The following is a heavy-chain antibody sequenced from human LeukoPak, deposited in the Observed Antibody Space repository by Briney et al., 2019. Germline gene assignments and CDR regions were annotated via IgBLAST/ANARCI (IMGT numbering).Heavy chain of an antibody. CDR2: FDPEDGET. CDR1: GYTLTELS. V-gene: IGHV1-24*01. D-gene: IGHD3-10*01. Sequence: WASVKVSCKVSGYTLTELSMHWVGQAPGKGLEGMGGFDPEDGETIYAQKFQGRVTMTEDTSTDTAYMELSSLRSEDTAVYYCATFYLLPGVYYNYGMDVWGQGTTVTVSS. J-gene: IGHJ6*02. CDR3: ATFYLLPGVYYNYGMDV.